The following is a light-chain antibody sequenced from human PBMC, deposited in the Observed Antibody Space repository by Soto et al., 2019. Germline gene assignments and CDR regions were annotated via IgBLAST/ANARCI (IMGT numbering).Light chain of an antibody. Sequence: DIPMTQSPSTLSGSVGDRVTITCRASQTISSWLARYQQKPGKAPKLLIYAASTLQSGVPSRFSGSGSGTEFTLTISSLQPEDFAVYYCQQYNNWPRTFGQGTKVDI. V-gene: IGKV1-5*01. CDR2: AAS. CDR3: QQYNNWPRT. CDR1: QTISSW. J-gene: IGKJ1*01.